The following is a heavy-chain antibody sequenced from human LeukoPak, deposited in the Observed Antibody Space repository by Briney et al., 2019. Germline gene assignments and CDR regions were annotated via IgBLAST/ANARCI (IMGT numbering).Heavy chain of an antibody. CDR3: ARDSGQIVDYYDSI. CDR2: IYYTGST. J-gene: IGHJ3*02. Sequence: PSETLSLTCTVSGGSISSYYWSWIRQPPGKGLEWIGYIYYTGSTNYNPSLKSRVTISVDTSKNQFSLKLSSVTAADTAVYYCARDSGQIVDYYDSIWGQGTMVTVSS. D-gene: IGHD3-22*01. CDR1: GGSISSYY. V-gene: IGHV4-59*01.